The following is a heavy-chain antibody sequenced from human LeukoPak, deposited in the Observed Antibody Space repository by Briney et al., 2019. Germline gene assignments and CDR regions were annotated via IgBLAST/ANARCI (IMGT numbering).Heavy chain of an antibody. CDR3: ARFGFSSGSYYPQADYYYGMDV. J-gene: IGHJ6*02. CDR1: GYTFTGYY. Sequence: ASVKVSCKASGYTFTGYYMHWVRQAPGQGLEWMGWINPNSGGTNYAQKFQGWVTMTRDTSISTAYMELSRLRSDDTAVYYCARFGFSSGSYYPQADYYYGMDVWGQGTTVTVSS. D-gene: IGHD3-10*01. CDR2: INPNSGGT. V-gene: IGHV1-2*04.